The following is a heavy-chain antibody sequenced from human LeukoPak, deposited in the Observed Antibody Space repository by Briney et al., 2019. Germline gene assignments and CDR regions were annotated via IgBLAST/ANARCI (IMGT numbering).Heavy chain of an antibody. D-gene: IGHD3-10*01. CDR1: DDSIRSSAYY. CDR3: ASEPYGSGSFLGAFDI. CDR2: IYYSWST. Sequence: PSETLSLTCAVSDDSIRSSAYYWGWIRQPPGKGLEWIGSIYYSWSTDYNPSLKSRVTISIDTSKNQFSLKLSSVTASDTAVYYCASEPYGSGSFLGAFDIWGQGTMVTVSS. V-gene: IGHV4-39*01. J-gene: IGHJ3*02.